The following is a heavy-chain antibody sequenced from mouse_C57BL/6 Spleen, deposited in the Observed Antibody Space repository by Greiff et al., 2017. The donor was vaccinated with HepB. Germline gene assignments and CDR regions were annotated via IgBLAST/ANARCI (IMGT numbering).Heavy chain of an antibody. CDR1: GYTFTSYW. CDR2: IYPGNSDT. V-gene: IGHV1-5*01. D-gene: IGHD2-1*01. J-gene: IGHJ2*01. Sequence: EVQLQQSGTVLARPGASVKMSCKTSGYTFTSYWMHWVKQRPGQGLEWIGAIYPGNSDTSYNQKFKGKAKLTAVTSASTAYMEISSLTNEDSAVYYCTRENGGGNYDYWGQGTTLTVSS. CDR3: TRENGGGNYDY.